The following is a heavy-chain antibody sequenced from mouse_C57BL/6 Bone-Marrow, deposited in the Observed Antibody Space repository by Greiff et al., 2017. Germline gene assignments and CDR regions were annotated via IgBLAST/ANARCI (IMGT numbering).Heavy chain of an antibody. CDR1: GYTFTNYW. D-gene: IGHD1-1*01. CDR3: ARRDYGTLFAY. Sequence: QVQPQQSGAELVRPGTSVKMSCKASGYTFTNYWIGWAKQRPGHGLEWIGDIYPGGGYTNYNEKFKGKATLTADKSSSTAYMQFSSLTSEDSAIYYCARRDYGTLFAYWGQGTLVTVSA. CDR2: IYPGGGYT. J-gene: IGHJ3*01. V-gene: IGHV1-63*01.